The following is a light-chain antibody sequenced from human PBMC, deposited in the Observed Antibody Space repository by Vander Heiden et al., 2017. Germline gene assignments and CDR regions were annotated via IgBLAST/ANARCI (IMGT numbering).Light chain of an antibody. J-gene: IGKJ3*01. Sequence: IWFTQSPSPLAASVGYRVTSTSRASKSISSYLDWYQQKPGKAPKLLIYAASSLQSGVPSRFSGSGSGTDFTLTISSVQPEDVAAYYCKQSYRTPCTFGPGTKVDIK. CDR1: KSISSY. V-gene: IGKV1-39*01. CDR2: AAS. CDR3: KQSYRTPCT.